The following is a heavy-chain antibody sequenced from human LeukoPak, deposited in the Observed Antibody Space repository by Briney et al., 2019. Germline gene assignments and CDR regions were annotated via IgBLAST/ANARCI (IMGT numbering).Heavy chain of an antibody. Sequence: LETLSLTCAVYGGSFSGYYWSWIRQPPGKGLEWIGEINHSGSTNYNPSLKSRVTISVDTSKNQFSLKLSSVTAADTAVYYCARGFYGGNSHILLPNFDYWGQGTLVTVSS. J-gene: IGHJ4*02. CDR2: INHSGST. D-gene: IGHD4-23*01. V-gene: IGHV4-34*01. CDR1: GGSFSGYY. CDR3: ARGFYGGNSHILLPNFDY.